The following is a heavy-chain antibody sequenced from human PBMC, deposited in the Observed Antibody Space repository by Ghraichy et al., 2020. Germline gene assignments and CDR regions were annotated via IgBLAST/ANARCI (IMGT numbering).Heavy chain of an antibody. CDR2: INHSGST. D-gene: IGHD3-10*01. CDR1: GGSFSGYY. CDR3: ARVWFREFFRPNDAFDI. V-gene: IGHV4-34*01. J-gene: IGHJ3*02. Sequence: SETLSLTCAVYGGSFSGYYWSWIRQPPGKGLEWIGEINHSGSTNYNPSLKSRVTISVDTSKNQFSLKLSSVTAADTAVYYCARVWFREFFRPNDAFDIWGQGTMVTVSS.